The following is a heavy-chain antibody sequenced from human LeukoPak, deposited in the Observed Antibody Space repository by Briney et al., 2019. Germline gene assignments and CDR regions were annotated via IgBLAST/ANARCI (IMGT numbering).Heavy chain of an antibody. CDR1: GGSISSSSYY. CDR3: ARGKDYYGSVYASRWFDP. J-gene: IGHJ5*02. V-gene: IGHV4-39*07. D-gene: IGHD3-10*01. Sequence: SETLSLTCTVSGGSISSSSYYWGWIRQPPGKGLEWIRSIYYSGSTYYNPSLKSRVTISVDTSKNQFSLKLNSVTAADTAVYYCARGKDYYGSVYASRWFDPWGQGTLVTVSS. CDR2: IYYSGST.